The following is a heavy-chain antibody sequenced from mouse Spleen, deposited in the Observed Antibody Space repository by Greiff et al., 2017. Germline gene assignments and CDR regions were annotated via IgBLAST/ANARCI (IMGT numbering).Heavy chain of an antibody. CDR2: INPSNGGT. CDR3: ARSPPYDGDYGY. J-gene: IGHJ2*01. Sequence: QVQLQQSGAELVKPGASVKLSCKASGYTFTSYYMYWVKQRPGQGLEWIGGINPSNGGTNYNEKFKGKATLTVDTSSSTAYMQLSSLTSEGSAVYYCARSPPYDGDYGYWGQGTTLTVSS. D-gene: IGHD2-3*01. V-gene: IGHV1-53*01. CDR1: GYTFTSYY.